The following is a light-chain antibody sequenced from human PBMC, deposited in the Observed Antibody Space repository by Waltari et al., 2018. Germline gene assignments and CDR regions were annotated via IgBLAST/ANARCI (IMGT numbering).Light chain of an antibody. CDR2: SAS. CDR1: QGISNY. V-gene: IGKV1-9*01. CDR3: QQTYSSPT. J-gene: IGKJ2*01. Sequence: DIQLTQSPSFLSASVRDRVTITCRASQGISNYLAWYQQKPGKAPKLLIYSASTLQSGVPSRFSGSGSGTEFSLTLSSLQPEDFATYYCQQTYSSPTFGQGTKLEIK.